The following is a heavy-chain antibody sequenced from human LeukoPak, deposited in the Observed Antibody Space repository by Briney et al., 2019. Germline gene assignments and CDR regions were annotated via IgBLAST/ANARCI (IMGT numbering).Heavy chain of an antibody. V-gene: IGHV4-38-2*02. J-gene: IGHJ4*02. CDR2: IYHSGNT. Sequence: SETLSLTCTVAGYSISSGFYWGWIRQSPEKGLEWIGSIYHSGNTYYSPSLKSRVAISVDTSQNQLSLSLTSVTAADTAVYYCARAVGSSWYFFDYWGQGTLVTVSS. D-gene: IGHD6-19*01. CDR3: ARAVGSSWYFFDY. CDR1: GYSISSGFY.